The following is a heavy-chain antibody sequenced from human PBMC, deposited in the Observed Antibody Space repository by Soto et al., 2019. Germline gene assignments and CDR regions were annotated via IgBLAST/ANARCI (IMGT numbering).Heavy chain of an antibody. CDR2: ISSNGDST. Sequence: GGSLRLSCSASGLTFSMFSMHWVRQAPGKGLEYVSGISSNGDSTYYADSVKGRFTISRDNSKNTLYLQMSSLRAVDTAVYYCVHPRSTVQIPPTWGQGTLVTVSS. J-gene: IGHJ5*02. D-gene: IGHD4-17*01. CDR1: GLTFSMFS. V-gene: IGHV3-64D*06. CDR3: VHPRSTVQIPPT.